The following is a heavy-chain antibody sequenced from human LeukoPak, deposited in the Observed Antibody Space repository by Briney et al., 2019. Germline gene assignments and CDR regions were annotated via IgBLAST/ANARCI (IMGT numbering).Heavy chain of an antibody. CDR2: IWYDGSNK. J-gene: IGHJ6*02. Sequence: GRSLRLSCAASGFTFSSYGMHWVRQAPGKGLEWVAVIWYDGSNKYYADSVKGRFTISRDNSKNTLYLQVNSLRADDTAVYYCARVYSYGHYYYYGMDVWGQGTTVTVSS. CDR1: GFTFSSYG. D-gene: IGHD5-18*01. V-gene: IGHV3-33*01. CDR3: ARVYSYGHYYYYGMDV.